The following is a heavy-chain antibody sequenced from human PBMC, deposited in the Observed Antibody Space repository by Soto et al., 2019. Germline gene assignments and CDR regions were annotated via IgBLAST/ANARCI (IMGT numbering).Heavy chain of an antibody. V-gene: IGHV1-18*01. CDR3: ARSLWKQLDPDDAFEI. CDR2: ISAYNGNT. Sequence: QVQLVQSGAEVKKPGASVKVSCKASGYTFTSYGISWVRQAPGQGLEWMGWISAYNGNTNYAQKLQGRVTMTTDTSTSTAYMELRSLRSDDTAVDYCARSLWKQLDPDDAFEIWGQGTMVTVSS. CDR1: GYTFTSYG. D-gene: IGHD6-13*01. J-gene: IGHJ3*02.